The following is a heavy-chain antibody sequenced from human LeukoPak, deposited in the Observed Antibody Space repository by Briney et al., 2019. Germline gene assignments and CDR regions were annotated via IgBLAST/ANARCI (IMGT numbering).Heavy chain of an antibody. V-gene: IGHV1-24*01. Sequence: ASVKVSCKVSGYTLTELSMHWVRQAPGKGLEWMGGFDPEDGETIYAQKFQGRVTMIEDTSTDTAYMELSSLRSEDTAVYYCATTPPRGGGFDYWGQGTLVTVSS. CDR3: ATTPPRGGGFDY. D-gene: IGHD3-16*01. CDR1: GYTLTELS. CDR2: FDPEDGET. J-gene: IGHJ4*02.